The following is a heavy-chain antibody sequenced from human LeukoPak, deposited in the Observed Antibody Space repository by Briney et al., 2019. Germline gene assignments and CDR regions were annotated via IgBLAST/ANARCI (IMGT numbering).Heavy chain of an antibody. D-gene: IGHD6-13*01. V-gene: IGHV1-18*01. J-gene: IGHJ4*02. Sequence: RASVKVSCKASGYTFSHYGITWVRQAPGQGLEWMGWISGYNGNTNYAQKLQGRVTMTTDTSTSTAYMELRSLRSDDTAVYSCARDDAGIAAAGYWGQGTPVTVS. CDR3: ARDDAGIAAAGY. CDR2: ISGYNGNT. CDR1: GYTFSHYG.